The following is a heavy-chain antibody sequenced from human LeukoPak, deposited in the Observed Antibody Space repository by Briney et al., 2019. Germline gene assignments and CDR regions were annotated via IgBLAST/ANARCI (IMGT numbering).Heavy chain of an antibody. D-gene: IGHD3-22*01. CDR2: ISSSSSTI. J-gene: IGHJ1*01. CDR3: GRADGIVVNKGFQH. Sequence: GGSLRLSCAASGFTFSSYSMNWVRQAPGKGLEWVSYISSSSSTIYYADSVKGRFTISRDNAKNSLYLQMNSLRAEDTAVYYLGRADGIVVNKGFQHWGQGTLVTVSS. CDR1: GFTFSSYS. V-gene: IGHV3-48*04.